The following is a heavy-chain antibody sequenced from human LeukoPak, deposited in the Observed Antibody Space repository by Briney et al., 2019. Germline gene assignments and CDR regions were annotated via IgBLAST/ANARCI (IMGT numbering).Heavy chain of an antibody. CDR3: AKDDRVGATSHIDY. Sequence: PGGSLRLSCAASGFTFSSYGTHWVRQAPGKGLEWVAFIRYDGSNKYYADSVKGRFTISRDNSKNTLYLQMNSLRAEDTAVYYCAKDDRVGATSHIDYWGQGTLVTVSS. CDR2: IRYDGSNK. V-gene: IGHV3-30*02. J-gene: IGHJ4*02. CDR1: GFTFSSYG. D-gene: IGHD1-26*01.